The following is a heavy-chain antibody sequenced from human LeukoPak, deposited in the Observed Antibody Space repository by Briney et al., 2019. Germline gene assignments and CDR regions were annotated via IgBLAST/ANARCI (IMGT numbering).Heavy chain of an antibody. CDR3: ARAIAAIPYYYYHMDV. Sequence: SETLSLTCTVSGGSISSYYWSWIRQPPGKGLEWIGYIYYSGSTNYNPSLKSRVTISVDTSKNQFSLKLSSVTAADTAVYYCARAIAAIPYYYYHMDVWGKGTTVTVSS. CDR1: GGSISSYY. CDR2: IYYSGST. D-gene: IGHD6-6*01. V-gene: IGHV4-59*01. J-gene: IGHJ6*03.